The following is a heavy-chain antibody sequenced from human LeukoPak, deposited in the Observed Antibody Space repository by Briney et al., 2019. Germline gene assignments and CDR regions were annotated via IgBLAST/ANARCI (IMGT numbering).Heavy chain of an antibody. V-gene: IGHV1-18*01. CDR1: GYTFTSYG. CDR2: ISAYNGNT. D-gene: IGHD2-15*01. Sequence: ASVKVSCKASGYTFTSYGISWVRQAPGQGLEWMGWISAYNGNTNYAQKFQGRVTITRDTSISTAYMELSSLRSEDTAVYYCARVDGSPDYWGQGTLVTVSS. J-gene: IGHJ4*02. CDR3: ARVDGSPDY.